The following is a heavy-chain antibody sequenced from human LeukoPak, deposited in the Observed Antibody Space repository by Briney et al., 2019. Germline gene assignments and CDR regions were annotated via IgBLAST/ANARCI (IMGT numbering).Heavy chain of an antibody. V-gene: IGHV3-74*01. Sequence: GGSLRLSCAASGFAFSSNWMHWVRQTPGKGLVWVSRNNSGGSGTSYAASVEGRFTISRDNVKNTLYLQMDSLRAEDTAVYYCATSLGPLTEYWGQGTLVTVSS. CDR2: NNSGGSGT. CDR1: GFAFSSNW. CDR3: ATSLGPLTEY. J-gene: IGHJ4*02. D-gene: IGHD7-27*01.